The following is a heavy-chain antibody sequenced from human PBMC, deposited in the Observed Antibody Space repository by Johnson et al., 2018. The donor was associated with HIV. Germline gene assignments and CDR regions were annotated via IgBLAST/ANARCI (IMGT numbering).Heavy chain of an antibody. CDR3: AGLPDAFDI. Sequence: QVQLVESGGGVVQPGRSLRLSCAASGFTFSSYGMQWVRQAPGKGLEWVAVISYDGSNKYYADSVKGRFTISRDNSKNTLYLQMNSLRAEDTAVYYCAGLPDAFDIWGQGTMVTVSS. V-gene: IGHV3-33*05. CDR1: GFTFSSYG. D-gene: IGHD5-12*01. J-gene: IGHJ3*02. CDR2: ISYDGSNK.